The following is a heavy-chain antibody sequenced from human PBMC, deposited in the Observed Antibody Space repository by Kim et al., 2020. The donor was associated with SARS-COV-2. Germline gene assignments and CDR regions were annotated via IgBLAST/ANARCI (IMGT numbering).Heavy chain of an antibody. D-gene: IGHD1-26*01. J-gene: IGHJ6*03. V-gene: IGHV3-30-3*01. Sequence: GGSLRLSCAASGFTFSSYAMHWVHQAPGKGLEWVSVISYNGSNKYYADSVKGRFTISRDNSKNTLYLQMNSLRAEDTAVYYCARDLAVGAITATAMYVWG. CDR1: GFTFSSYA. CDR2: ISYNGSNK. CDR3: ARDLAVGAITATAMYV.